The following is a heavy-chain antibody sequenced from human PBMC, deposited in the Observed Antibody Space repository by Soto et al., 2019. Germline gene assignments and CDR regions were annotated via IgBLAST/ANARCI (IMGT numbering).Heavy chain of an antibody. J-gene: IGHJ2*01. CDR1: GFTFSSYG. V-gene: IGHV3-33*01. CDR2: IWYDGSNK. CDR3: ARDRATYPHYYFDL. D-gene: IGHD1-26*01. Sequence: QVQLVESGGGVVQPGRSLRLSCAASGFTFSSYGMHWVRQAPGKGLEWVALIWYDGSNKYYADSVKGRFTISRDSSKNTLYLQMNSLRAADTAVYYCARDRATYPHYYFDLWGRGTLVSVSS.